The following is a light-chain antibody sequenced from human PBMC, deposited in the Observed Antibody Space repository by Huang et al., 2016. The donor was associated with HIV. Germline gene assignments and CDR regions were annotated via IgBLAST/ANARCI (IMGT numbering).Light chain of an antibody. J-gene: IGKJ5*01. V-gene: IGKV3-15*01. Sequence: EIVMTQSPATLSVSPGERATLSCGASQSVSSNLAWYQQKPGQAPRLLVYGASTRATDIPARFSGSGSGTEFTLTISSLQSEDFAVYYCQQYYNWPPITFGQGTRLEIK. CDR2: GAS. CDR3: QQYYNWPPIT. CDR1: QSVSSN.